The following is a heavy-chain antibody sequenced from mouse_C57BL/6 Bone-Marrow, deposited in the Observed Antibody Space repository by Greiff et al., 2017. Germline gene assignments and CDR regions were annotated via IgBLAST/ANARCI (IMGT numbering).Heavy chain of an antibody. CDR3: ARSRNWDSWFAY. V-gene: IGHV1-54*01. D-gene: IGHD4-1*01. J-gene: IGHJ3*01. Sequence: VQLQQSGAELVRPGTSVKVSCKASGYAFTNYLIEWVKQRPGQGLEWIGDINPGSGGTNYNEKFKGKATLTADKSSSTAYMHLSSLTSEDSAVYFCARSRNWDSWFAYWGQGTLVTVSA. CDR1: GYAFTNYL. CDR2: INPGSGGT.